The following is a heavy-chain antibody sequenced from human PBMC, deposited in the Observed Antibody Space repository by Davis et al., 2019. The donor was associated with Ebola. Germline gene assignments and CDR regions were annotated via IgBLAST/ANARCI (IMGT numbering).Heavy chain of an antibody. CDR1: GYTFTSYR. J-gene: IGHJ6*02. CDR2: ISAYNGNT. CDR3: ARHIWGMEGMDV. D-gene: IGHD3-16*01. Sequence: ASVTVSCQASGYTFTSYRISWVRQAPGQGLEWMGWISAYNGNTNYAQKLQGRVTMTTDTSTSTAYIELRSLRSDDTAVYYCARHIWGMEGMDVWGQGTTVTVSS. V-gene: IGHV1-18*01.